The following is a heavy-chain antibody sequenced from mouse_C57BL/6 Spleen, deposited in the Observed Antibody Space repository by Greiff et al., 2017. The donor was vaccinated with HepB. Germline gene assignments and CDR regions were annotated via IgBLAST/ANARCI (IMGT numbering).Heavy chain of an antibody. CDR1: GFTFSSYA. CDR2: ISDGGSYT. D-gene: IGHD2-5*01. CDR3: ARAYYSKCRMDY. J-gene: IGHJ4*01. Sequence: EVKLMESGGGLVKPGGSLKLSCAASGFTFSSYAMSWVRQTPEKRLEWVATISDGGSYTYYPDNVKGRFTLSRDNAKNNLYLQMSHLKSEDTAMYYCARAYYSKCRMDYWGQGTSVTVSS. V-gene: IGHV5-4*03.